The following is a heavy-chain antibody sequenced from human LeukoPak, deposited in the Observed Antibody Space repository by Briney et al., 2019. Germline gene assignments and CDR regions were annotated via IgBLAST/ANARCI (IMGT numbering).Heavy chain of an antibody. D-gene: IGHD3-16*01. V-gene: IGHV3-21*01. J-gene: IGHJ3*02. CDR3: ARDHDYVWGSYDADAFDI. CDR1: GFTFSSFS. CDR2: IDKSGSYI. Sequence: GGSLRLSCAASGFTFSSFSMNWVRQAPGKGLEWVSSIDKSGSYIYYTDSVKGRFTISRDNAKNSLYLQMNSLRAEDTAVYYCARDHDYVWGSYDADAFDIWGQGTMVTVSS.